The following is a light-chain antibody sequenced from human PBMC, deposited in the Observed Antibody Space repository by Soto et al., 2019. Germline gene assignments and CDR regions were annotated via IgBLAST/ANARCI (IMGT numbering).Light chain of an antibody. J-gene: IGKJ1*01. V-gene: IGKV3-15*01. Sequence: MEMPQSAKALTASPGERATLSCRASQSVSITLAWYQQNPGQAPRLLIYGASTRATRIPARFSGSGSGTEFTLTIRCLQSEAFAVYHCQQYNTWPRTFGEGTKVDIK. CDR3: QQYNTWPRT. CDR2: GAS. CDR1: QSVSIT.